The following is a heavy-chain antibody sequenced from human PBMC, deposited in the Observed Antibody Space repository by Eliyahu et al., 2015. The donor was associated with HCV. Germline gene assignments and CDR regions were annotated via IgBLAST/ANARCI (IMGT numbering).Heavy chain of an antibody. CDR2: IYYSGST. D-gene: IGHD5-24*01. CDR1: GGSISXSSYX. Sequence: QLQLQESGPGLVKPSETLSLTCTXSGGSISXSSYXWGWIRQPPGKGLEWIGSIYYSGSTYYXPSLKSRVTISVDTSKNQFSLKLSSVTAADTAVYYCARQVRDGDGYNSLSPYYFDYWGQGTLVTVSS. CDR3: ARQVRDGDGYNSLSPYYFDY. J-gene: IGHJ4*02. V-gene: IGHV4-39*01.